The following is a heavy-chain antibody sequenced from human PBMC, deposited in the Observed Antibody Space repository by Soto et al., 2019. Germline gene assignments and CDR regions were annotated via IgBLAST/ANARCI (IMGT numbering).Heavy chain of an antibody. CDR2: MSFDGTDK. CDR3: ARDRNWGEDGYFDY. D-gene: IGHD7-27*01. V-gene: IGHV3-30*03. Sequence: QVQLVESGGGVVQPGRSLRLSCAASGFTFSNYAMHWVRQAPGKGLEWVAVMSFDGTDKYYVDYVKGRFTVSRDNSRTTLYLQMNSLRGEDTAVYYFARDRNWGEDGYFDYWGQGALVTVSS. J-gene: IGHJ4*02. CDR1: GFTFSNYA.